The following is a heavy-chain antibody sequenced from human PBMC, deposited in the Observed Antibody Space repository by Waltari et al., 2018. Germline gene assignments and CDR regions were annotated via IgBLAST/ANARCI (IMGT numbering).Heavy chain of an antibody. V-gene: IGHV4-39*01. Sequence: QLQLQESGPGLVKPSETLSLTCTVSGGSISSSSYYWGWIRQPPGKGLEWIGIIYYSGSTYYNPSLKSRVTISVDTSKNQFSLKLSSVTAADTAVYYCARGVGGEYQQDYYYYGMDVWGQGTTVTVSS. J-gene: IGHJ6*02. CDR1: GGSISSSSYY. CDR3: ARGVGGEYQQDYYYYGMDV. CDR2: IYYSGST. D-gene: IGHD2-2*01.